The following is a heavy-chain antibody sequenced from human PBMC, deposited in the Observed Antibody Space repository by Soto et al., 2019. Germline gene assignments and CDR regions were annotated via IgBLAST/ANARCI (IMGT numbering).Heavy chain of an antibody. CDR3: ARVRSGYDKYYFDY. Sequence: QVQLQESGPGLVKPSQTLSLTCTVSGGSITSDDYVWSWIRQPPGKGLEWIGFVYHTGNSYYNPYLTSRLSISSDRSKNQFSLSLSSVTDADTAVYYCARVRSGYDKYYFDYWGQGILVTVSS. J-gene: IGHJ4*02. D-gene: IGHD5-12*01. CDR1: GGSITSDDYV. CDR2: VYHTGNS. V-gene: IGHV4-30-4*01.